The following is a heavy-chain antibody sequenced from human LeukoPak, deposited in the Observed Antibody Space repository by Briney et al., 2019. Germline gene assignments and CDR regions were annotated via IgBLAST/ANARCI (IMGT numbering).Heavy chain of an antibody. CDR2: ISGSGGST. CDR3: ARGYQLLSRVSDY. Sequence: GGSLRLSCAASGFTFSSYAMSWVRQAPGKGLEWVSAISGSGGSTYYADSVKGRFTISRDNSKNTLYLQMNGLRAEDTAVYYCARGYQLLSRVSDYWGQGTLVTVSS. D-gene: IGHD2-2*01. CDR1: GFTFSSYA. J-gene: IGHJ4*02. V-gene: IGHV3-23*01.